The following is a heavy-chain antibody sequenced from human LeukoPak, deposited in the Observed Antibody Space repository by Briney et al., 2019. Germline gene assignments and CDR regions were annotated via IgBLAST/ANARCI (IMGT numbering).Heavy chain of an antibody. Sequence: SQTLSLTCTVSGGSISSGDYYWSWIRQPPGKGLEWIGYIYYSGSTYYNPSLKSRVTISVDTSKNQFSLKLSSVTAADTAVYYCARATVPAAIGAFDIWGQGTMVTVSS. CDR3: ARATVPAAIGAFDI. D-gene: IGHD2-2*01. J-gene: IGHJ3*02. CDR2: IYYSGST. CDR1: GGSISSGDYY. V-gene: IGHV4-30-4*01.